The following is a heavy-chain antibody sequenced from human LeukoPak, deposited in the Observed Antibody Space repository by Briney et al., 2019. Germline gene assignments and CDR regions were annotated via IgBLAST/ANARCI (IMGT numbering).Heavy chain of an antibody. CDR1: GFTASGYR. Sequence: PGGSLSLSCAASGFTASGYRMHWVRHHPARGLMWLSYITEDGSGKSYEASVRGRFTISRDNAKNTVHLQMNSLRVDDTAVYYCARDGQGPTSLDYGAREPRSPSP. V-gene: IGHV3-74*01. CDR2: ITEDGSGK. J-gene: IGHJ4*02. CDR3: ARDGQGPTSLDY.